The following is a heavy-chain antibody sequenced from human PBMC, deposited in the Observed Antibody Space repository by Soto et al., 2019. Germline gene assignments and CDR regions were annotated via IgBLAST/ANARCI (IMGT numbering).Heavy chain of an antibody. CDR3: ASTKIMTTVTLDAFDI. D-gene: IGHD4-17*01. J-gene: IGHJ3*02. CDR1: GYSFTSYW. CDR2: IDPSDSYT. Sequence: GESLKISCKGSGYSFTSYWISWVRQMPRKGLEWMGRIDPSDSYTNYSPSFQGHVTISADKSISTAYLQWSSLKASDTAMYYCASTKIMTTVTLDAFDIWGQGTMVTVSS. V-gene: IGHV5-10-1*01.